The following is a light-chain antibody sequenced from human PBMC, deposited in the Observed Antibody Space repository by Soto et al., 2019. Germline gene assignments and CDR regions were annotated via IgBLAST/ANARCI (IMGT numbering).Light chain of an antibody. CDR2: KAS. J-gene: IGKJ1*01. Sequence: DIQMTQSPSTLSASVGDRVTITCRASQSISSWLAWHQQKPGKAPRLLFYKASNLESGVPSRFSGSGSGTEFTLTITSLQPDDSATYYCQQYNDNWTFGQGTKVEIK. V-gene: IGKV1-5*03. CDR1: QSISSW. CDR3: QQYNDNWT.